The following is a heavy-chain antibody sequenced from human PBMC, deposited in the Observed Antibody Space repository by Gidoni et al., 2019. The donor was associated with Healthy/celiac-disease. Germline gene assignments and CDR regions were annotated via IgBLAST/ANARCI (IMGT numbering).Heavy chain of an antibody. J-gene: IGHJ4*02. CDR3: ARDLRDDYGDYVGLDY. CDR1: AGSISSGGYY. Sequence: QVQLQESGPGLVKPSQTLSLTCTVSAGSISSGGYYWSWIRQHPGKGLEWIGYIYYSGSTYYNPSLKSRVTISVDTSKNQFSLKLSSVTAADTAVYYCARDLRDDYGDYVGLDYWGQGTLVTVSS. D-gene: IGHD4-17*01. V-gene: IGHV4-31*03. CDR2: IYYSGST.